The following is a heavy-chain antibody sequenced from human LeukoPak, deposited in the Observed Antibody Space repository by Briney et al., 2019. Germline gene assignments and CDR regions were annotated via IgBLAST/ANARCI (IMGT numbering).Heavy chain of an antibody. D-gene: IGHD5-12*01. CDR3: AKGQYGGYDSQPDY. V-gene: IGHV3-9*01. Sequence: GGSLRLSCAASGFKFEDYAMHWVRQTPGKGLQWVSGISWCGGGKDYEDSVKGRFTISRDNPNNSLYLQMNTVRSEDTAIYYCAKGQYGGYDSQPDYWGQGTLVTVSS. CDR2: ISWCGGGK. J-gene: IGHJ4*02. CDR1: GFKFEDYA.